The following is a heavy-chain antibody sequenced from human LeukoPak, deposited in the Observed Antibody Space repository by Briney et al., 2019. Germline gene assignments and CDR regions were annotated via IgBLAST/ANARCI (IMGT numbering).Heavy chain of an antibody. D-gene: IGHD3-3*01. CDR1: GFTFSSYG. V-gene: IGHV3-30*03. J-gene: IGHJ4*02. CDR3: ARDPAKFWSGHDY. Sequence: PGRSLRLSCTASGFTFSSYGMHWVRQAPGKGLEWVAVISYDGSNKYYADSVKGRFTISRDNSKNTLYVQMNSLRAEDTAVHYCARDPAKFWSGHDYWGQGTLVTVSS. CDR2: ISYDGSNK.